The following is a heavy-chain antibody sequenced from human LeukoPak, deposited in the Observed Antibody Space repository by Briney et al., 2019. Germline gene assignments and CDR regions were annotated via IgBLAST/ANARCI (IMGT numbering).Heavy chain of an antibody. CDR1: GFTFSSYW. V-gene: IGHV3-7*01. CDR2: RKQDGSEK. CDR3: ARLACSGGSCYSLYYYYYMDV. D-gene: IGHD2-15*01. Sequence: GGSLRLSCVASGFTFSSYWMSWVRQAPGKGLEWVANRKQDGSEKYYVDSVRGRFTISRDNAKNSLYLQMNSLRAEDTAVYYCARLACSGGSCYSLYYYYYMDVWGKGTTVTISS. J-gene: IGHJ6*03.